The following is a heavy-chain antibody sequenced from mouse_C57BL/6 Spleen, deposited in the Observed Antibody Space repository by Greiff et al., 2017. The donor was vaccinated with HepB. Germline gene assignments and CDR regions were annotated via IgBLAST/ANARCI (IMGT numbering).Heavy chain of an antibody. D-gene: IGHD2-5*01. CDR1: GYAFSSSW. J-gene: IGHJ2*01. Sequence: QVQLQQSGPELVKPGASVKISCKASGYAFSSSWMNWVKQRPGKGLEWIGRLYPGDGDTNYNGKFKGKATLTADKSSSTAYMQLSSLTSEDSAVYFCARKDYSNPFDYWGQGTTLTVSS. CDR2: LYPGDGDT. CDR3: ARKDYSNPFDY. V-gene: IGHV1-82*01.